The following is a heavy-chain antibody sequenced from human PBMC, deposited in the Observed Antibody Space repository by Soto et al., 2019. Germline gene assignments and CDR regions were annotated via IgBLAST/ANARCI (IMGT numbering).Heavy chain of an antibody. D-gene: IGHD3-3*01. CDR3: ARDGDFWSGSRRYYGMDV. J-gene: IGHJ6*02. CDR1: GYTFTSYA. Sequence: GASVKVSCKASGYTFTSYAMHWVRQAPGQRLEWMGWINAGNGNTKYSQKFQGRVTITRDTSASTAYMELSSLRSEDTAVYYCARDGDFWSGSRRYYGMDVWGQGTTVTVSS. V-gene: IGHV1-3*01. CDR2: INAGNGNT.